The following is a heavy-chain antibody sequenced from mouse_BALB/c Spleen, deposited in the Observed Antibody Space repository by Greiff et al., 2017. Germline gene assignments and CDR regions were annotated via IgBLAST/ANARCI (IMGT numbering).Heavy chain of an antibody. J-gene: IGHJ4*01. Sequence: VQLQQSGAELVKPGASVKLSCTASGFNIKDTYMHWVKQRPEQGLEWIGRIDPANGNTKYDPKFQGKATITADTSSNTAYLQLSSLTSEDTAVYYCARSVYGARAMDYWGQGTSVTVSS. D-gene: IGHD3-3*01. CDR3: ARSVYGARAMDY. CDR2: IDPANGNT. V-gene: IGHV14-3*02. CDR1: GFNIKDTY.